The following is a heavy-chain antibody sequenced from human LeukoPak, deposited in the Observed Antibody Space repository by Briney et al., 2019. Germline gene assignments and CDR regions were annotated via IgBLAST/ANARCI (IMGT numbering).Heavy chain of an antibody. V-gene: IGHV4-34*01. D-gene: IGHD2-2*01. CDR2: INHSGST. CDR1: GGSFSGYY. J-gene: IGHJ6*04. Sequence: KSSETLSLTCAVYGGSFSGYYWSWIRQPPGKGLEWIGEINHSGSTNYNPSLKSRVTISVDTSKNQFSLKLSSVTAADTAVYYCARAPYCSSTSCYGPTDVWGKGTRVTVSS. CDR3: ARAPYCSSTSCYGPTDV.